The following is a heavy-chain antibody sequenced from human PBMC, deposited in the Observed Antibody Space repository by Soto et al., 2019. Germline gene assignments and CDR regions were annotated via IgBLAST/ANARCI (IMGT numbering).Heavy chain of an antibody. CDR2: ISYDGSNK. Sequence: QVQLVESGGGVVQPGRSLRLSCAASGFTFSSYGMHWVRQAPGKGLEWVAVISYDGSNKYYADSVKGRFTISRDNSKNTLYLQMNSLRAEDTAVYYCAKGSWFGELFYNNPDWGQGTLVTVSS. CDR1: GFTFSSYG. CDR3: AKGSWFGELFYNNPD. J-gene: IGHJ4*02. V-gene: IGHV3-30*18. D-gene: IGHD3-10*01.